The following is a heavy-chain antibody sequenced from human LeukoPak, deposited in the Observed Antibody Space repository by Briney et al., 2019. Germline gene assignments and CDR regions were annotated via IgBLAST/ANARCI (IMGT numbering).Heavy chain of an antibody. CDR3: ARGTPGGYYHPDAFDI. CDR1: GGSFSDYY. V-gene: IGHV4-34*01. Sequence: KPSETLSLTCAVYGGSFSDYYWSWIRQPPGKGLEWIGEINHSGSTNYNPSLKSRVTISVDTSKNQFSLNLSSVTAADTAVYYCARGTPGGYYHPDAFDIWGQGTMVTVSS. D-gene: IGHD3-22*01. CDR2: INHSGST. J-gene: IGHJ3*02.